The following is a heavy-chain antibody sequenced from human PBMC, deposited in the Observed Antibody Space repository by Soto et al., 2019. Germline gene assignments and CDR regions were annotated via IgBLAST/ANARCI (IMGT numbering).Heavy chain of an antibody. V-gene: IGHV1-69*12. D-gene: IGHD2-15*01. J-gene: IGHJ6*02. CDR2: ILPMCAPP. Sequence: QDHLVQSGAAVKKPAPSVKSSCRSTGGTFSTYAFSWVRPAPGQGLEWMGGILPMCAPPIYAQKYQGRVTITADASTSTAYMEVNSLRSNDTAVYFCARGAYDVVVMAGTSRGYQHACRGMDVWGQGPSVTVSS. CDR1: GGTFSTYA. CDR3: ARGAYDVVVMAGTSRGYQHACRGMDV.